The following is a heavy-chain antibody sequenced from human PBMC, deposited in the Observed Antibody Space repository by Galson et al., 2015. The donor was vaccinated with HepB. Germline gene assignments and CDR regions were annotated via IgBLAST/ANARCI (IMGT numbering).Heavy chain of an antibody. CDR2: ISSSGTV. Sequence: SLRLSCAASGFFFSDYNMNWVRQAPGKGLEWVPSISSSGTVYYADALKRRSTISRDNAKNSLDLQLNSLRAEDTAVYYCARDLFAVSPPPTNYMDVWGTGTTVTVSS. CDR1: GFFFSDYN. CDR3: ARDLFAVSPPPTNYMDV. V-gene: IGHV3-69-1*01. J-gene: IGHJ6*03. D-gene: IGHD3-3*01.